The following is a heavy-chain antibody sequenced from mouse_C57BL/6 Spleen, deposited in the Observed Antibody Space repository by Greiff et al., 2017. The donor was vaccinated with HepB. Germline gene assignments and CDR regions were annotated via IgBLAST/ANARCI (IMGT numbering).Heavy chain of an antibody. V-gene: IGHV5-17*01. CDR3: ARALYYAMDY. J-gene: IGHJ4*01. CDR1: GFTFSDYG. Sequence: EVNVVESGGGLVKPGGSLKLSCAASGFTFSDYGMHWVRQAPEKGLEWVAYISSGSSTIYYADTVKGRFTISRDNAKNTLFLQMTSLRSEDTAMYYCARALYYAMDYWGQGTSVTVSS. CDR2: ISSGSSTI.